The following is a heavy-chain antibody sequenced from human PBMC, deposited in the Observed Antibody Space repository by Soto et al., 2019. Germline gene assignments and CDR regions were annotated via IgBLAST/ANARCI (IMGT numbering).Heavy chain of an antibody. CDR3: ARGITMIVVPYYYYGMDV. Sequence: ASVKVSCKASGYTFTSYAMHWVRQAPGQRLEWMGWINAGNGNTKYSQKFQGRVTITRDTSASTAYMELSSLRSEDTAVYYCARGITMIVVPYYYYGMDVWGQGTTVTVSS. CDR1: GYTFTSYA. V-gene: IGHV1-3*01. CDR2: INAGNGNT. D-gene: IGHD3-22*01. J-gene: IGHJ6*02.